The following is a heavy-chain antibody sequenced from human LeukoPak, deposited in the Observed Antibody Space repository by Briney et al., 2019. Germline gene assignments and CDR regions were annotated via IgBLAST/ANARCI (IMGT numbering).Heavy chain of an antibody. Sequence: SETLSLTCTVSGYSISSGYYWGWIRQPPGKGLEWIGSIYHSGSTYYNPSLKSRVTISVDTSKNQFSLKLSSVTAADTAVYYCARVVITPIYYFDYWGQGTLVTVSS. CDR1: GYSISSGYY. CDR2: IYHSGST. CDR3: ARVVITPIYYFDY. J-gene: IGHJ4*02. V-gene: IGHV4-38-2*02. D-gene: IGHD3-22*01.